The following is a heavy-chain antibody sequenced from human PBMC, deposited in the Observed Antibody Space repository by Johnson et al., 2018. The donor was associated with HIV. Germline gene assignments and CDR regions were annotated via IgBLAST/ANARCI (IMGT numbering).Heavy chain of an antibody. CDR1: GFTFSSYA. J-gene: IGHJ3*02. CDR3: AKVHIAARWSDAFDI. V-gene: IGHV3-30-3*01. Sequence: QVQLVESGGGVVQPGGSLRLSCAASGFTFSSYAMYWVRRAPGKGLGWVAFISYDGSNKYYADSVKGRFTISRDNSKNTLYLQMNSLRAEDTAVYFCAKVHIAARWSDAFDIWGQGTMVTVSS. CDR2: ISYDGSNK. D-gene: IGHD6-6*01.